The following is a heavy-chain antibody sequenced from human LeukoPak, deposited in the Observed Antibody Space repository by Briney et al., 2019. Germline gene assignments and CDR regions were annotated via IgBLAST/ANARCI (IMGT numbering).Heavy chain of an antibody. V-gene: IGHV4-59*10. J-gene: IGHJ5*02. CDR1: GGSFSGYY. D-gene: IGHD6-13*01. CDR3: ARDSPGIAAAGLRNWFDP. CDR2: IYTSGST. Sequence: SETLSLTCAVYGGSFSGYYWSWIRQPPGKGLEWIGRIYTSGSTNYNPSLKSRVTMSVDTSKNQFSLKLSSVTAADTAVYYCARDSPGIAAAGLRNWFDPWGQGTLVTVSS.